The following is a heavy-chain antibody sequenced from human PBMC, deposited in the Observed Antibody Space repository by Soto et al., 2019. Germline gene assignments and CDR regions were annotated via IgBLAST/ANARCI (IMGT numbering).Heavy chain of an antibody. CDR1: GGSLSSTHW. J-gene: IGHJ5*02. Sequence: QVQLQESGPGLVKPSGTLSLTCAVSGGSLSSTHWWSWVRQPPQKGLEWIGDIYHTGSTNYNPSLKCRVTMSVDKSNNQFSLNLSSVTAADTAVYYCARDPYYYGSGDKGGFDPWGQGTLVIVSS. CDR3: ARDPYYYGSGDKGGFDP. CDR2: IYHTGST. V-gene: IGHV4-4*02. D-gene: IGHD3-10*01.